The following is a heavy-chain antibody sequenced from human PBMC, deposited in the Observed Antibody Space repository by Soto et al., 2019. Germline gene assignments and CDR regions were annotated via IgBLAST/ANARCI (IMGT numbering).Heavy chain of an antibody. CDR3: ARAALYNWNDVSWFDP. J-gene: IGHJ5*02. CDR1: GFIFNYYW. V-gene: IGHV3-74*01. Sequence: GSLRLSCVASGFIFNYYWMHWVRQAPGKGLVWVSRIQSDGSSPDYVDSVKGRFTISRDNAKNTLYLQMNNLRAEDTAVYYCARAALYNWNDVSWFDPWGQGTLVTVSS. CDR2: IQSDGSSP. D-gene: IGHD1-1*01.